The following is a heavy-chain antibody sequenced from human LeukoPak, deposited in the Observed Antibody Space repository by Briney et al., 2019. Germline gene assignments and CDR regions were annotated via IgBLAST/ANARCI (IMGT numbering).Heavy chain of an antibody. CDR1: GGSFSGYY. D-gene: IGHD5-24*01. V-gene: IGHV4-34*01. CDR3: TRITIHGNSDY. CDR2: INHSGST. J-gene: IGHJ4*02. Sequence: PSETLSLTCAVYGGSFSGYYWSWIRQPPGKGLEWVGEINHSGSTNYNPSLKSRVTIPVDKSKNQFSLKLSSVTAPDTAMYYCTRITIHGNSDYWGQGTLVTVSS.